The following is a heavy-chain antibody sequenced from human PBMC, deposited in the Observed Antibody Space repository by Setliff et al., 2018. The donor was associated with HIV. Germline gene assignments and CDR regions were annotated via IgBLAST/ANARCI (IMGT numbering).Heavy chain of an antibody. CDR2: ITGTGTTV. J-gene: IGHJ4*02. D-gene: IGHD1-26*01. CDR1: GFVFSDHS. CDR3: ARDQLRIPERWDFDF. Sequence: GVLRLSCAASGFVFSDHSFHWVRQAPGQGLEWLSYITGTGTTVSYADSVRGRFIISRDSVRNEVYLQIKRLRVEDTAVYYCARDQLRIPERWDFDFWGQGTLVTVSS. V-gene: IGHV3-48*01.